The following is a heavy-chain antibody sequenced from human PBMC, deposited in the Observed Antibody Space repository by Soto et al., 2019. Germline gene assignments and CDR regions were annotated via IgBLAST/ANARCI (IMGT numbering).Heavy chain of an antibody. CDR3: AREAAPHSSGWNY. D-gene: IGHD6-19*01. V-gene: IGHV1-69*12. CDR1: GDTYSSYE. Sequence: QVQLVQSGAEVKKPGSSVKVSCKASGDTYSSYEINWVRQAPGLGLEWMGGIVPVYGTANYAPKFQGRVTLIADVSTCTTYMELSSLRSEYTAVYFCAREAAPHSSGWNYWGQGTLVTVSS. J-gene: IGHJ4*02. CDR2: IVPVYGTA.